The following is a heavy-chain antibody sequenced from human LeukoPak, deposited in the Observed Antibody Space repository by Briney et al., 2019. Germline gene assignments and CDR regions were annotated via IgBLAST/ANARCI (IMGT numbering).Heavy chain of an antibody. J-gene: IGHJ4*02. D-gene: IGHD3-22*01. CDR1: GVTVSGSY. CDR2: IYVGGST. V-gene: IGHV3-53*01. Sequence: GGSLRLSCAASGVTVSGSYMSWVRQAPGKGLQWVSVIYVGGSTYYADSVKGRFTTSRDNSKNTVYLQMNSLRAEDTAVYYCASRVITTRDLFEYWGQGTLVTVSS. CDR3: ASRVITTRDLFEY.